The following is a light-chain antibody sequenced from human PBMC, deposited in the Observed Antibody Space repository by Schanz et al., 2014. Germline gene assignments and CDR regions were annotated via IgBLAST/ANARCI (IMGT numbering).Light chain of an antibody. Sequence: QSVLTQPPSVSGTPGQRVTISCSGSSSTIGSNYVYWYQQLPGTAPKLLIYRNNQRPSGVPDRVSGSKSGTSASLAISGLRSEDEADYYCAAWDDSLSGVVFGGGTKLTVL. CDR2: RNN. V-gene: IGLV1-47*01. J-gene: IGLJ2*01. CDR3: AAWDDSLSGVV. CDR1: SSTIGSNY.